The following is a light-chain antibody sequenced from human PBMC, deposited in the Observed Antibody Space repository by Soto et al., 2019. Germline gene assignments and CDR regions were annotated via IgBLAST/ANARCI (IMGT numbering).Light chain of an antibody. V-gene: IGKV1-39*01. Sequence: DIQMTQSPSSLSASVGDRVTITCRASQSISNYLNWYQQKPGKAPKLLIYTASSLQSGVPSRFSGIGSGTDFTLTISSLPPEDFATYYCQQSYSLWTFGQGTKVEIK. J-gene: IGKJ1*01. CDR2: TAS. CDR1: QSISNY. CDR3: QQSYSLWT.